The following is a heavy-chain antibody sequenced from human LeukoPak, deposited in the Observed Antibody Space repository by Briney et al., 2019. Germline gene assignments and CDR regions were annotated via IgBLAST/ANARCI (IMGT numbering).Heavy chain of an antibody. CDR3: ALSIPATGYYFDY. V-gene: IGHV1-46*01. CDR2: INPSGGST. J-gene: IGHJ4*02. CDR1: GYTFTTYY. Sequence: ASVKVSCKACGYTFTTYYIHWVRQAPGQGLEWMGIINPSGGSTTYAQKFQGRITMTRDTSTSTVYMELSSLRSEDTAVYYCALSIPATGYYFDYWGQGTLVTVSP. D-gene: IGHD6-13*01.